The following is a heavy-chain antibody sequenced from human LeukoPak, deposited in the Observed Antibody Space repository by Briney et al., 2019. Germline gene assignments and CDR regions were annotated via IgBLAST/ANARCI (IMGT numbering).Heavy chain of an antibody. Sequence: GGSLRLSCAASGFTLSSYSMNWVRQAPGKGLEWVSSISSSSSYIYYTDSVKGRFTISRDNAKNSLYLQMNSLRAEDTAVYYCARVSGAARVNYYYYMDVWGKGTTVTVSS. J-gene: IGHJ6*03. CDR3: ARVSGAARVNYYYYMDV. D-gene: IGHD6-6*01. CDR1: GFTLSSYS. CDR2: ISSSSSYI. V-gene: IGHV3-21*01.